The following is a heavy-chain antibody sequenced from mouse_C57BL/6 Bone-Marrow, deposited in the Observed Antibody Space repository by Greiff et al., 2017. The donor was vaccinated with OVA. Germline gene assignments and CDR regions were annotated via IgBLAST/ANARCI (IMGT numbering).Heavy chain of an antibody. V-gene: IGHV1-26*01. CDR2: INPNNGGT. Sequence: VQLQQSGPELVKPGASVKISCKASGYTFTDYYMNWVKQSHGKSLEWIGDINPNNGGTSYNQKFKGKATLPVDKSSSTDNMESSSSTSEDSAFYYGARRRYYGSSSYFDNWGQGTTLTDSA. CDR3: ARRRYYGSSSYFDN. D-gene: IGHD1-1*01. J-gene: IGHJ2*01. CDR1: GYTFTDYY.